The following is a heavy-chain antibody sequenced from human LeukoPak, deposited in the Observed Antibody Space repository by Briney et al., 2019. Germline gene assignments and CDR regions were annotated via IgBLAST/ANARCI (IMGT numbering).Heavy chain of an antibody. CDR2: IYSGGNT. V-gene: IGHV3-66*01. J-gene: IGHJ4*02. CDR3: ARAYYYDSSGYPYYFDY. Sequence: GGSLRLSCAASGFTVSSNYMSWVRQAPGKGLEWVSVIYSGGNTYYADSVKGRFTISRDNSKNTLYLQMNSLRAEDTAVYYCARAYYYDSSGYPYYFDYWGQGTLVTVSS. D-gene: IGHD3-22*01. CDR1: GFTVSSNY.